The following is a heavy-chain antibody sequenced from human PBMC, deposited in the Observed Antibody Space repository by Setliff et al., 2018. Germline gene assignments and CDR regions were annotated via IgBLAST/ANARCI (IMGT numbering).Heavy chain of an antibody. Sequence: PGGSLRLSCIASGLTFSSYSMNWVRQAPGKGLEWVSSISGGGRYTYSADSVRGRFTISRDNAKTSLYLQMDSLRAEDTAVYFCARSPGWIPWFDSWGQGTLVTVSS. CDR2: ISGGGRYT. V-gene: IGHV3-21*01. CDR3: ARSPGWIPWFDS. CDR1: GLTFSSYS. D-gene: IGHD5-18*01. J-gene: IGHJ5*01.